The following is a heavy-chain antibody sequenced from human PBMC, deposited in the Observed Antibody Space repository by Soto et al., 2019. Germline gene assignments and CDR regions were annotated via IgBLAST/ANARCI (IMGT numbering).Heavy chain of an antibody. CDR3: ARVSLAVAGYFDY. CDR1: GFTFSSYA. D-gene: IGHD6-19*01. J-gene: IGHJ4*02. CDR2: ISYDGSNK. Sequence: GGSLRLSCAASGFTFSSYAMHWVRQAPGKGLEWVAVISYDGSNKYYADSVKGRFTISRDNSKNTLYLQMNSLRAEDTAVYYCARVSLAVAGYFDYWGQGPLVTVSS. V-gene: IGHV3-30-3*01.